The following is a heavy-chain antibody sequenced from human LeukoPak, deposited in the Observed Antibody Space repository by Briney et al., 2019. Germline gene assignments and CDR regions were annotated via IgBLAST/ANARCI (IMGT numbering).Heavy chain of an antibody. Sequence: PSETLSLTCTVSGGSISSSSYYWGWIRQPPGKGLEWIGSIYYSGSTYYNPSLKSRVTISVDTSKNQFSLKLSSVTAADTAVYYCATGAGRAIAAAGNWSPRPNKTFDYWGQGTLVTVSS. CDR1: GGSISSSSYY. CDR2: IYYSGST. V-gene: IGHV4-39*01. D-gene: IGHD6-13*01. CDR3: ATGAGRAIAAAGNWSPRPNKTFDY. J-gene: IGHJ4*02.